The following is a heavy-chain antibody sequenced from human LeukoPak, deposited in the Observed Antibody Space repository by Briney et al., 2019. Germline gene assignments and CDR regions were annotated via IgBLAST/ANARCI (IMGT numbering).Heavy chain of an antibody. Sequence: GRSLRLSCAASGFTFSRYGMHWVRQAPGKGLEWVAVISYDGSNKYYADSVKGRFSISRDNSKNTLYLQMNSLRAEDTAVYYCAKDWGDPGNDAFDTWGQGTMVTVSS. D-gene: IGHD3-16*01. V-gene: IGHV3-30*18. CDR3: AKDWGDPGNDAFDT. CDR1: GFTFSRYG. CDR2: ISYDGSNK. J-gene: IGHJ3*02.